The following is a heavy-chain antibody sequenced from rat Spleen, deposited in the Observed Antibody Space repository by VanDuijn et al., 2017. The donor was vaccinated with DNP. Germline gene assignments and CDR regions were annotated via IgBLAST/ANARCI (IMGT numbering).Heavy chain of an antibody. CDR3: VRQEYHAFDY. V-gene: IGHV5S11*01. CDR2: INDGGSNT. J-gene: IGHJ2*01. CDR1: GFTFSNYY. Sequence: EVQLEESGGGLVQPGRSMKLSCAASGFTFSNYYMAWVRQAPTKGLEWVASINDGGSNTYYRDSVKGRFTISRDNTKSALYLQMDSVRSEETATYYCVRQEYHAFDYWGQGVMVTVSS.